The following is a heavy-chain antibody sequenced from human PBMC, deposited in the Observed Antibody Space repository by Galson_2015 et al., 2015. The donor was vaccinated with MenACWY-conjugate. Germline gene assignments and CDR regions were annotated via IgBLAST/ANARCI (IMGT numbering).Heavy chain of an antibody. V-gene: IGHV3-7*03. D-gene: IGHD4-23*01. CDR1: GSTFTSIW. CDR3: ATSAAAPGND. CDR2: VYEIGDVK. J-gene: IGHJ4*02. Sequence: SLRLSCAASGSTFTSIWMSWVRQAPGKGLEWLANVYEIGDVKFYAASVKGRFSIARDNTKNSVYLQLSSLRAEDTAVYYCATSAAAPGNDRGPGTLVTVSS.